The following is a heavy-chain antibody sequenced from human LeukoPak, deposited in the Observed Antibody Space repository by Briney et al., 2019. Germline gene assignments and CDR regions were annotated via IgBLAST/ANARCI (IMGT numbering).Heavy chain of an antibody. V-gene: IGHV4-61*02. J-gene: IGHJ1*01. CDR1: GGSISSGSYY. CDR2: IYTSGST. D-gene: IGHD1-26*01. CDR3: ARDDSGSYYDYSQH. Sequence: SQTLSLTCTVSGGSISSGSYYWSWIRQPAGKGLEWIGRIYTSGSTNYNPSLKSRVSISVDTSKNQFSLKLSSVTAADTAVYYCARDDSGSYYDYSQHWGQGALVTVSS.